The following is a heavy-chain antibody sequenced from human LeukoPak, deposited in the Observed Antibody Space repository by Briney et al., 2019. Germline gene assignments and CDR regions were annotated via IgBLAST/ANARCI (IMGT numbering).Heavy chain of an antibody. CDR2: ISWNSGSI. D-gene: IGHD6-19*01. CDR3: AKDNRRHYTSGPNPDSLH. V-gene: IGHV3-9*01. CDR1: GFTFSNYW. J-gene: IGHJ4*02. Sequence: GGSLRLSCVASGFTFSNYWMLWVRQAPGKGLEWVSGISWNSGSIDYADSVKGRFTISRDNAKNSLYLQMNSLRVEDTAFYYCAKDNRRHYTSGPNPDSLHWGQGALVTVSS.